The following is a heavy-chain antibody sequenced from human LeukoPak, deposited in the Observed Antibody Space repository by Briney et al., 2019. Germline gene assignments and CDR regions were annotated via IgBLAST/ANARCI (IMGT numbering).Heavy chain of an antibody. V-gene: IGHV4-38-2*02. CDR1: GYSITRGYY. J-gene: IGHJ4*02. Sequence: SETLSLTCSVSGYSITRGYYWGWIRQPPGKGLEWIGSIYHTGNTFYDPSFNSRVTISVDTSKNQFSLSLSSVTAADTAVYYCARYCSSTTCYTRGGDYWGQGTLVTVSS. D-gene: IGHD2-2*02. CDR3: ARYCSSTTCYTRGGDY. CDR2: IYHTGNT.